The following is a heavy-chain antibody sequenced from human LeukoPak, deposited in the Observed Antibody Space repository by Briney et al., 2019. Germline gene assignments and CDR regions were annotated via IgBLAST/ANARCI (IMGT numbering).Heavy chain of an antibody. CDR1: GYAFTSYA. CDR2: INAGNGNT. Sequence: GASVKVSCKASGYAFTSYAMHWVRQAPGQRLEWMGWINAGNGNTKYSQKFQGRVTITRDTSASTAYMELSSLRSEDTAVYYCARVTMVRGVIIIDYWGQGTLVTVSS. D-gene: IGHD3-10*01. V-gene: IGHV1-3*01. CDR3: ARVTMVRGVIIIDY. J-gene: IGHJ4*02.